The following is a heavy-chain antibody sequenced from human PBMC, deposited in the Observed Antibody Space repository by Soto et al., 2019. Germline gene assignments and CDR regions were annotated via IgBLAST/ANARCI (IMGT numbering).Heavy chain of an antibody. CDR3: ARVDTSMGATCVSY. Sequence: QVQLQESGPGLVKPSQTLSLTCTVSGGSISSGGYYWSWIRQHPGKGLEWIGYIYYSGSTYYNPSLKSRVTMSVDTSKNQFSLKLSSVTAADTAVYYCARVDTSMGATCVSYWGQGTLGTVSS. J-gene: IGHJ4*02. D-gene: IGHD1-26*01. CDR1: GGSISSGGYY. CDR2: IYYSGST. V-gene: IGHV4-31*03.